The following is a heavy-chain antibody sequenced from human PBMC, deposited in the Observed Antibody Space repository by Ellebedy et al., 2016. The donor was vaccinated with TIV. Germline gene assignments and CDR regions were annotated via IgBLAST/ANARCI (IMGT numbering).Heavy chain of an antibody. D-gene: IGHD3-10*01. CDR2: ISAYNGNT. Sequence: ASVKVSCKASGGTFSSYAISWVRQAPGQGLEWMGWISAYNGNTNYAQKLQGRVTMTTDTSTSTAYMELRSLRSDDTAVYYCARDAMVRGFDYWGQGTLVTVSS. CDR3: ARDAMVRGFDY. J-gene: IGHJ4*02. CDR1: GGTFSSYA. V-gene: IGHV1-18*01.